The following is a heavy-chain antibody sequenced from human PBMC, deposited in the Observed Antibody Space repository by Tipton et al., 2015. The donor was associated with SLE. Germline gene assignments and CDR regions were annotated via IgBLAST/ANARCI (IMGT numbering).Heavy chain of an antibody. CDR3: AREGDGFDY. CDR2: MNPNSGYT. CDR1: GYTFTSYD. J-gene: IGHJ4*02. D-gene: IGHD2-8*01. V-gene: IGHV1-8*01. Sequence: QLVQSGAEVKKPGASVKVSCKASGYTFTSYDINWVRQATGQGLEWMGLMNPNSGYTGYPQRLQGRVTMTRNTSISTAYMELSSLSSEDTAVYYCAREGDGFDYWGQGTLVTVSS.